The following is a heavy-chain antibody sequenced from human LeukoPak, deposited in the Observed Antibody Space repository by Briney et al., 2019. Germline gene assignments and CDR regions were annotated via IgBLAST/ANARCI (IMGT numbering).Heavy chain of an antibody. CDR2: IRYDGSNK. Sequence: GGSLRLSCAASGFTFSSYSMNWVRQAPGKGLEWVAFIRYDGSNKYYADSVKGRFTISRDNSKNTLYLQMNSLRAEDTAVYYCAKDVYSIVVVPAASVSIPEYYFDYWGQGTLVTVSS. CDR1: GFTFSSYS. J-gene: IGHJ4*02. D-gene: IGHD2-2*01. CDR3: AKDVYSIVVVPAASVSIPEYYFDY. V-gene: IGHV3-30*02.